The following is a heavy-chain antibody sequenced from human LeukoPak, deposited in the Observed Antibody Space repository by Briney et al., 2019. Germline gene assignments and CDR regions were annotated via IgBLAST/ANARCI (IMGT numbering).Heavy chain of an antibody. Sequence: GASVKVSSKASGGTFSSYAISWVRQAPGQGLERMGGIIPIFGTANYAQKFQGRVTITADESTSTAYMELSSLRSEDTAVYYCARGTFGVVISGGAFDIWGQGTMVTVSS. CDR2: IIPIFGTA. D-gene: IGHD3-3*01. V-gene: IGHV1-69*01. CDR3: ARGTFGVVISGGAFDI. CDR1: GGTFSSYA. J-gene: IGHJ3*02.